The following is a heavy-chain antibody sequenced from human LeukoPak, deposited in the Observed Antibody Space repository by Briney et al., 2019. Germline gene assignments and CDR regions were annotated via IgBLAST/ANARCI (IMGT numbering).Heavy chain of an antibody. Sequence: SSENLSLNCSVSGDFISGFYWNLVQPSPDQGLEWIAVTHYSGTTNYNPSLKSRVTISIDTSRQQFFLKLSSVTAADTAVYYCVLAPNSNWFDFWGQGTRVTVSS. V-gene: IGHV4-59*12. CDR1: GDFISGFY. CDR2: THYSGTT. CDR3: VLAPNSNWFDF. D-gene: IGHD2-8*01. J-gene: IGHJ5*01.